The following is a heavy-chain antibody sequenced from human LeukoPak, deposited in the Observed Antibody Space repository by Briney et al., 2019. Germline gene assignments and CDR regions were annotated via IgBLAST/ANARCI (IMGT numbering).Heavy chain of an antibody. CDR1: GFTVSSNY. Sequence: GGSLRLSCAASGFTVSSNYMSWVRQAPGKGLEWVSVIYSGGSTYYADSVKGRFTISRDNSKNTLYLQMNSLRAEDTALYYCAKDLSTAVKIFYFDHWGQGALVTVSS. CDR3: AKDLSTAVKIFYFDH. CDR2: IYSGGST. V-gene: IGHV3-53*01. D-gene: IGHD4-17*01. J-gene: IGHJ4*02.